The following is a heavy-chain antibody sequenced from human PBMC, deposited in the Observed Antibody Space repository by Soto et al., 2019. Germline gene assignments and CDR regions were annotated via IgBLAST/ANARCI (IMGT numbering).Heavy chain of an antibody. CDR3: ARGDLVSRAFQH. Sequence: QLQLQESGSGLVKPSQTLSLTCAVSGGSISSGSYSWSWIRQPPGKGLEWIGNIYYTGSTNYSPSLKSRVTISVDGSKNQFTLKLSSVTAADTAVYYCARGDLVSRAFQHWGQGTLVTVTS. CDR1: GGSISSGSYS. V-gene: IGHV4-30-2*01. J-gene: IGHJ1*01. D-gene: IGHD2-2*01. CDR2: IYYTGST.